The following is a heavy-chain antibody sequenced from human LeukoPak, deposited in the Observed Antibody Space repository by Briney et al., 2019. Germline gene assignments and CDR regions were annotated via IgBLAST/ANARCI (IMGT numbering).Heavy chain of an antibody. CDR2: IYYSGST. J-gene: IGHJ4*02. Sequence: SETLSLTCTVSGGSISSYYWSWIRQPPGKGLEWIGYIYYSGSTNYNPSLKSRVTTSVDTSKNQFSLKLSSVTAADTAVYYCARERIAAAELNGVFDYWGQGTLVTVSS. D-gene: IGHD6-13*01. CDR1: GGSISSYY. V-gene: IGHV4-59*01. CDR3: ARERIAAAELNGVFDY.